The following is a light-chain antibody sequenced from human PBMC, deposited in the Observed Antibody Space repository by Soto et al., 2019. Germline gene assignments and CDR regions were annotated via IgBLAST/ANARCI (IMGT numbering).Light chain of an antibody. V-gene: IGKV3D-20*02. J-gene: IGKJ5*01. CDR1: QSVSSN. CDR3: QQRSNWPPT. CDR2: GAS. Sequence: EIVLTQSAGTLSLSPGERATLSCRASQSVSSNFLAWYQQRPGQAPRLLIYGASNRATGIPDRFSGSGSGTDFTLTISSLEPEDFAVYYCQQRSNWPPTFGQGTRLEIK.